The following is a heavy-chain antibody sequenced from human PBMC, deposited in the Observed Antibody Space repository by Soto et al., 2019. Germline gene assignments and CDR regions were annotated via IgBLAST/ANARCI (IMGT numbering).Heavy chain of an antibody. Sequence: QVQVVQSGVEVRRPGSSVKVSCKASGDTFKNCVISWVRQAPGQGLEWMGGIIPLFGTTDFAQRFQGRLTITTDECTTTAYMELRRLRSEDTATYYCAAELGFGKLSVVWGQGTKVIAPS. CDR1: GDTFKNCV. V-gene: IGHV1-69*01. D-gene: IGHD3-10*01. J-gene: IGHJ6*02. CDR2: IIPLFGTT. CDR3: AAELGFGKLSVV.